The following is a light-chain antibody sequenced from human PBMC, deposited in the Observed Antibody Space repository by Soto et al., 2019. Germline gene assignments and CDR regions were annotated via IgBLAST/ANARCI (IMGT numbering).Light chain of an antibody. J-gene: IGLJ7*01. Sequence: QSVLTQPRSVSGSPGQSVTLSCTGTSSDVGGYDFVSWYQQYPGKAPKLIIYDVTNRPSGVSDRFSGSKSGNTASLTISGLQAEDEADYYCCSFTSTTARVFGGGTQLTVL. CDR3: CSFTSTTARV. CDR1: SSDVGGYDF. V-gene: IGLV2-11*01. CDR2: DVT.